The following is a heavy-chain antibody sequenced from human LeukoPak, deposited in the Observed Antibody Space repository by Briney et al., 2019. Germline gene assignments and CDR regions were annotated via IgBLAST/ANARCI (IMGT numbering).Heavy chain of an antibody. J-gene: IGHJ4*01. CDR1: GFTFSSYW. CDR3: ARDPTISGSYSDY. Sequence: GGPLRLSCAASGFTFSSYWMTWVRQAPGKGLEWVAKINQGGSDKYYVDSVKGRFTISRDAKNSLFLQMNSLRAEDTAVYYCARDPTISGSYSDYWGQGTLVTVSS. D-gene: IGHD1-26*01. V-gene: IGHV3-7*01. CDR2: INQGGSDK.